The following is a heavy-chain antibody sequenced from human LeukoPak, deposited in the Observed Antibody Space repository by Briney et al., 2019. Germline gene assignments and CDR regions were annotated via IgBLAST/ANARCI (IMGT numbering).Heavy chain of an antibody. CDR2: INSDGSIT. CDR3: ARDAVDTANAV. CDR1: GFTFSTYW. Sequence: GGSLRLSCAASGFTFSTYWMHWVRQAPGKGLVWVSHINSDGSITSYADSVKGRFTISRDNAKNTLYLQMNSLRAEDTAVYYCARDAVDTANAVWGQGTTVTVSS. J-gene: IGHJ6*02. V-gene: IGHV3-74*01. D-gene: IGHD5-18*01.